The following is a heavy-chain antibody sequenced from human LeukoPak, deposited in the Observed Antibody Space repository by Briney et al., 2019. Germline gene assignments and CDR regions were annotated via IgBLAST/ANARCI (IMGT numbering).Heavy chain of an antibody. J-gene: IGHJ3*02. CDR1: GYTLTELS. CDR2: LDPEYAET. V-gene: IGHV1-24*01. D-gene: IGHD1-26*01. CDR3: ATHSGGSYSPRPTGAFDI. Sequence: ASVTVSCKVSGYTLTELSIHWVRQAPGKGLEWMGGLDPEYAETIYAQKFQGRVTMTEDTSPDTAYMELSSLRSEDTAVYFCATHSGGSYSPRPTGAFDIWGEGTMVTVSS.